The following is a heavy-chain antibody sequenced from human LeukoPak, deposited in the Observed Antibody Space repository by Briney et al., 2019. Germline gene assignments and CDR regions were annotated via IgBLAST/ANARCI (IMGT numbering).Heavy chain of an antibody. CDR3: AMRGFRNWFDP. CDR1: GDSISSGSYY. Sequence: SETLSLTCTVSGDSISSGSYYWGWIRQPPGKGLEWIGTMYYSGSTYYNPSLKSRVTISVDTSKNQLSLKLSSVTAADTAVYYCAMRGFRNWFDPWGQGTLVTVSS. CDR2: MYYSGST. V-gene: IGHV4-39*01. D-gene: IGHD3-10*01. J-gene: IGHJ5*02.